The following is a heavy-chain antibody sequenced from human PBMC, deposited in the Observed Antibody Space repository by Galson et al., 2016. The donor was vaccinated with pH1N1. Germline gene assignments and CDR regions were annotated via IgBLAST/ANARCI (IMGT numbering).Heavy chain of an antibody. Sequence: QSGAEVKKPGESLKISCQGSGYSFSSHWIGWVRQMPGKGLEWMGIIYPGDSDTKYSPSFQGQVTFSADKSINTAYLQWSSLKASATAMYFWARRSAVAGVDYWGQGTLVTVSS. V-gene: IGHV5-51*01. CDR2: IYPGDSDT. D-gene: IGHD6-19*01. CDR3: ARRSAVAGVDY. CDR1: GYSFSSHW. J-gene: IGHJ4*02.